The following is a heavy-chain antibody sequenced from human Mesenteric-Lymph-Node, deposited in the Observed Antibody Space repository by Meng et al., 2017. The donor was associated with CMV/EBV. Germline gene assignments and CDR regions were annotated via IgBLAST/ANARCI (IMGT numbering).Heavy chain of an antibody. CDR2: ILYDGNNK. V-gene: IGHV3-30-3*01. D-gene: IGHD6-13*01. CDR3: ARDGEYSSSWWKYFDH. CDR1: GFSFSSHA. J-gene: IGHJ4*02. Sequence: SCAASGFSFSSHAIHWVRQAPGKGLEWVALILYDGNNKYYADSVKGRFTISRVSLQMNSLRPEDTAVYYCARDGEYSSSWWKYFDHWGQGTLVTVSS.